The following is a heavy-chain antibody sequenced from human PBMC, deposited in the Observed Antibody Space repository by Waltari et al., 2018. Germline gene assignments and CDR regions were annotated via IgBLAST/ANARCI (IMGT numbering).Heavy chain of an antibody. CDR2: IHHSGST. V-gene: IGHV4-34*01. J-gene: IGHJ4*02. Sequence: QVQLQQWGAGLWKPSETLSLTCAVYGGSFSGYYWSWIRQPPGKGLEWIGEIHHSGSTNYNPSLKSRVTISVDTSKNQFSLKLSSVTAADTAVYYCARGPPRVYFDYWGQGTLVTVSS. CDR1: GGSFSGYY. CDR3: ARGPPRVYFDY.